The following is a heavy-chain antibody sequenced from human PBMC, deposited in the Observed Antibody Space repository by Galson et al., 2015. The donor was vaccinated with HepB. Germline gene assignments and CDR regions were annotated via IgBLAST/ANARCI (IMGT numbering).Heavy chain of an antibody. CDR2: IYPGGSDT. D-gene: IGHD6-19*01. CDR3: ARQIAVAGSATGAEYFQH. J-gene: IGHJ1*01. Sequence: QSGAEVKKPGESLKISCKGSGYSFTSYWIGWVRQMPGKGLEWMGIIYPGGSDTRYSPSFQGQVTISADRSISTAYLQWSSLKASDTAMYYCARQIAVAGSATGAEYFQHWGQGTLVTVSS. V-gene: IGHV5-51*01. CDR1: GYSFTSYW.